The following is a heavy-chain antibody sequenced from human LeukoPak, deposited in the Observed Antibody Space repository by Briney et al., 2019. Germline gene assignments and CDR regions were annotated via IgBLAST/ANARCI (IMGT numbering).Heavy chain of an antibody. D-gene: IGHD6-13*01. CDR3: ARVTGYMTEDYFDY. J-gene: IGHJ4*02. CDR1: GGSISSSSYY. CDR2: IYYSGST. V-gene: IGHV4-61*05. Sequence: PSETLSLTCSVSGGSISSSSYYWGWIRQPPGKGLEWIGYIYYSGSTNYNPSLKSRVTISVDTSKNQFSLRLSSATAADTAVYYCARVTGYMTEDYFDYWGQGTLITVSS.